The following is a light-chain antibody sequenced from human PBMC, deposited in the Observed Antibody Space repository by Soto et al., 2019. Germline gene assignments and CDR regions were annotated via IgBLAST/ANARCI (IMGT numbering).Light chain of an antibody. V-gene: IGKV3-15*01. CDR2: GAS. CDR3: QQYNEWPLT. CDR1: QSVGTN. Sequence: ETVMTQSPATLSVSPGERATLSCGASQSVGTNLAWHQQKPGQVPRLLIYGASTRASDIPARFSGSGSGTEFTLTISSLQSEDFAVYYCQQYNEWPLTFGGGTKVEIE. J-gene: IGKJ4*01.